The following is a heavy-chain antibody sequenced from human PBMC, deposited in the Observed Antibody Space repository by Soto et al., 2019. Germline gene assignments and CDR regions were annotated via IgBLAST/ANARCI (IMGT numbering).Heavy chain of an antibody. V-gene: IGHV3-73*01. CDR3: TRHAGGQVEHSFYYYFMDV. D-gene: IGHD2-15*01. Sequence: EVQLVESGGGLVQPGGSLKLACLASGFPLSDSAIHWVRKASGKGLEWVGRIRSKTNNYATTYGAPVRGRFTLSRDDSKNTAYLQMTNLESEDAAVYYCTRHAGGQVEHSFYYYFMDVRGKGTTVSV. CDR1: GFPLSDSA. J-gene: IGHJ6*03. CDR2: IRSKTNNYAT.